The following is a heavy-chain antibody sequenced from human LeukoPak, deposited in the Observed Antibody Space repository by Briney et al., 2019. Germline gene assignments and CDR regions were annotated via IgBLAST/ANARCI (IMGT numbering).Heavy chain of an antibody. D-gene: IGHD5-18*01. CDR2: INWNGGST. J-gene: IGHJ4*01. V-gene: IGHV3-20*04. CDR3: ARDGLVDTPMGAGY. CDR1: GFTFDDYD. Sequence: PGGSLRLSCAASGFTFDDYDMSWVRQAPGKGLEWVSGINWNGGSTGYADSVKGRFTISRANAKNSLYLQMTSLRAEATALYYCARDGLVDTPMGAGYCGHGTLATASS.